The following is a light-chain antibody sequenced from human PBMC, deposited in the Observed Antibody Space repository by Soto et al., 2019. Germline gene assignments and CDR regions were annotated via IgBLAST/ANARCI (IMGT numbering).Light chain of an antibody. J-gene: IGKJ1*01. CDR3: QQYSIYWT. CDR1: QSISRW. CDR2: DAT. V-gene: IGKV1-5*01. Sequence: DVQMTQSPSTLSASVVYRVTITCRASQSISRWLAWYQQKPGKAPKLLIHDATSLESGVPSRFSGSGSGTEFTLTISSLQPDDFATYYCQQYSIYWTFAQGTKVDIK.